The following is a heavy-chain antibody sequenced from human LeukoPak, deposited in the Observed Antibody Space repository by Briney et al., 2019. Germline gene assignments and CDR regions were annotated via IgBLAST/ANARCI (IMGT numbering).Heavy chain of an antibody. Sequence: SETLSLTCAVYGGSFSGYYWSWIRQPPGKGLEWIGEINHSGSTNYNPSLKSRVTISVDASKNQFSPKLTSVTAADTAVYYCARAGSGYRDWGQGTLVTVSS. CDR3: ARAGSGYRD. J-gene: IGHJ4*02. CDR1: GGSFSGYY. V-gene: IGHV4-34*01. D-gene: IGHD6-19*01. CDR2: INHSGST.